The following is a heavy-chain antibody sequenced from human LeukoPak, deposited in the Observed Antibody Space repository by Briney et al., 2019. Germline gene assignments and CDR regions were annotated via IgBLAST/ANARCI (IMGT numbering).Heavy chain of an antibody. D-gene: IGHD5-18*01. V-gene: IGHV3-66*01. Sequence: GGSLRLSCAASGFTVSSNYMSWVRQAPGKGLEWVSVIYSGGSTYYADSVKGRFTISRDNSKNTLYLQMNSLRAEDTAVYYCARDYQGGYGDKTVDYWGEGPLVTVSS. CDR2: IYSGGST. CDR1: GFTVSSNY. J-gene: IGHJ4*02. CDR3: ARDYQGGYGDKTVDY.